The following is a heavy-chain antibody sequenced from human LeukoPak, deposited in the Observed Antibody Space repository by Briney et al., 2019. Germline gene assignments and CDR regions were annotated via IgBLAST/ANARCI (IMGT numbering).Heavy chain of an antibody. CDR1: GFTFSTYW. J-gene: IGHJ4*02. CDR3: AKESGYDVDLEY. Sequence: GGSLRLSRVGSGFTFSTYWMHWVRHAPGRGLVWVSGINTDGSTTSYADSVEGRFTISRDNAKNTLYLQMSSLRAEDTAVYYCAKESGYDVDLEYWGQGALVTVSS. V-gene: IGHV3-74*01. D-gene: IGHD5-12*01. CDR2: INTDGSTT.